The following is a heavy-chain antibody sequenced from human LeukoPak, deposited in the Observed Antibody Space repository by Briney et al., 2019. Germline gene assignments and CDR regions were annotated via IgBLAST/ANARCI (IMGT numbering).Heavy chain of an antibody. CDR1: GCTFTEYW. V-gene: IGHV3-7*01. D-gene: IGHD4-17*01. J-gene: IGHJ3*02. CDR3: ARDLTTADAFDI. Sequence: GWALRLSFAASGCTFTEYWRSWVRQAPGKGLEWVANIKQDGSEKYYVDSVKGRFTISRDNAKNSLYLQMNSLRAEDTAVYYCARDLTTADAFDIWGQGTMVTVSS. CDR2: IKQDGSEK.